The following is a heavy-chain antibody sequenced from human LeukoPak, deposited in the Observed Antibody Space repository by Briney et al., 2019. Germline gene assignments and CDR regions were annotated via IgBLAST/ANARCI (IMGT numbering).Heavy chain of an antibody. V-gene: IGHV4-34*01. CDR1: GGSFSGYY. D-gene: IGHD3-10*01. Sequence: PSETLSLTCAVYGGSFSGYYWSWIRQPPGKGLEWIGEINHSGSTNYNPSLKSRVTISVDTSKNQFSLKLSSVTAADTAVYYCARGGGFGEFGDPLRDNWFDPWGQGTLVTVSS. J-gene: IGHJ5*02. CDR2: INHSGST. CDR3: ARGGGFGEFGDPLRDNWFDP.